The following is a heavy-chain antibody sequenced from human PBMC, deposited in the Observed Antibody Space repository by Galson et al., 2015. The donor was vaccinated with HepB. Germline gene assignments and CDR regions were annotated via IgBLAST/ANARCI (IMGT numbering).Heavy chain of an antibody. J-gene: IGHJ4*02. CDR2: INSDGSST. CDR1: GFTFSSYW. V-gene: IGHV3-74*01. Sequence: SLRLSCAASGFTFSSYWMHWVRQAPGKGLAWVSRINSDGSSTSYADSVKGRFTISRDNAKNTLYLQMNSLRAEDTAVYYCARVEIDYYGSGSYDYWGQGTLVTVSS. CDR3: ARVEIDYYGSGSYDY. D-gene: IGHD3-10*01.